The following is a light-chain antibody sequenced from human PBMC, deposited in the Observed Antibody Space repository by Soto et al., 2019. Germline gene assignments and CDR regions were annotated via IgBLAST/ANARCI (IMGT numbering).Light chain of an antibody. CDR3: SSYTGTNNFVL. J-gene: IGLJ2*01. CDR1: NTDFGGHKY. Sequence: QSALTQPPSASGSPGQSVTISCTGTNTDFGGHKYVSWYQHHPGKTPKLLLYEVSERPSGVPDRFSGSKSGNAASLTVSGLQADDEAMYYCSSYTGTNNFVLFGGGTQLTVL. CDR2: EVS. V-gene: IGLV2-8*01.